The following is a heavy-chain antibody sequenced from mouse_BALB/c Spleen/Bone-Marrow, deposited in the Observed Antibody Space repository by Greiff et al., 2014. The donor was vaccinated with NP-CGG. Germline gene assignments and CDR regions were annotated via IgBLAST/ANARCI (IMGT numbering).Heavy chain of an antibody. CDR3: ARSRGNFEDFDY. V-gene: IGHV5-17*02. CDR1: GFTFSSFG. Sequence: EVKVVESGGGLVQPGGSRKLSCAASGFTFSSFGMHWVHQAPEKGLEWVAYISSGSSTVFYADTVKGRFTVSRDNPKNTLFLQMSSLRSEDTAVYYCARSRGNFEDFDYWGQGTTLTVSS. D-gene: IGHD2-1*01. CDR2: ISSGSSTV. J-gene: IGHJ2*01.